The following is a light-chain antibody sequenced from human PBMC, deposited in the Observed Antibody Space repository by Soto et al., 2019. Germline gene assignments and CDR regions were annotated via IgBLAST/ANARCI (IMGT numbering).Light chain of an antibody. Sequence: QPVLTQPPSVSGAPGQRVTISCTGSSSNIGSPYDVHWYQQLPGTAPKLLIYGNSNRPSGVPDRFSGSKSGTSASLAITGLQAEDEADYYCQSYDNSLSGSCVFGTGTKLTVL. CDR1: SSNIGSPYD. CDR2: GNS. V-gene: IGLV1-40*01. J-gene: IGLJ1*01. CDR3: QSYDNSLSGSCV.